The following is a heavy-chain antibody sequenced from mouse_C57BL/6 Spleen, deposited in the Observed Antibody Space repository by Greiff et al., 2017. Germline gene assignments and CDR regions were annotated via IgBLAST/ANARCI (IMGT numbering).Heavy chain of an antibody. D-gene: IGHD2-5*01. CDR2: IDPSDSET. CDR1: GYTFTSYW. V-gene: IGHV1-52*01. J-gene: IGHJ4*01. CDR3: ARLGDYYYSNLIMDY. Sequence: QVQLKQPGAELVRPGSSVKLSCKASGYTFTSYWMHWVKQRPIQGLEWIGNIDPSDSETHYNQKFKDKATLTVDKSSSTAYMQLSSLTSEDSAVYYCARLGDYYYSNLIMDYWGQGTSVTVSS.